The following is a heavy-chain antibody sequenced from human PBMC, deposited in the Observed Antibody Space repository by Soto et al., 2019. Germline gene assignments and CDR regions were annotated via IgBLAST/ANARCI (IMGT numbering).Heavy chain of an antibody. CDR2: INYRGST. CDR1: GGSISTSY. D-gene: IGHD6-13*01. Sequence: SETLSLTCTVSGGSISTSYWSWIRQPPGKGLEWIGYINYRGSTNYNPSLKSRVTISVDTSKNQFSMKLNSVTAADTAVYYCARATVAAAGYSYYYGMDVWGQGTTVTVSS. CDR3: ARATVAAAGYSYYYGMDV. J-gene: IGHJ6*02. V-gene: IGHV4-59*01.